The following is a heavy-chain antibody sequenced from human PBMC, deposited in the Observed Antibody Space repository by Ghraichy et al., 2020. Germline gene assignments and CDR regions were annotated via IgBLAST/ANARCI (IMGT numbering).Heavy chain of an antibody. CDR1: GYTFTGYY. CDR2: INPNSGGT. J-gene: IGHJ6*02. V-gene: IGHV1-2*02. CDR3: AREHVVPAATAYHYGMDV. D-gene: IGHD2-2*01. Sequence: ASVKVSCKASGYTFTGYYMHWVRQAPGQGLEWMGWINPNSGGTNYAQKFQGRVTMTRDTSISTAYMELSRLRSDDTAVYYCAREHVVPAATAYHYGMDVWGQGTTVTVSS.